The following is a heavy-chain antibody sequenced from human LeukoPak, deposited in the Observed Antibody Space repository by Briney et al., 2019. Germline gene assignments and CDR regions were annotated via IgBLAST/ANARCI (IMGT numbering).Heavy chain of an antibody. Sequence: GGSLKLSCAASGFTFSGSAMHWVRQASGKGLEWVGRIRGKANSYATAYAASVKGRFTISRDDSKNTAYLQMNSLKTEDTAVYYCTSLRYYYDSSGYREGYWGQGTLVTVSS. D-gene: IGHD3-22*01. CDR3: TSLRYYYDSSGYREGY. V-gene: IGHV3-73*01. J-gene: IGHJ4*02. CDR1: GFTFSGSA. CDR2: IRGKANSYAT.